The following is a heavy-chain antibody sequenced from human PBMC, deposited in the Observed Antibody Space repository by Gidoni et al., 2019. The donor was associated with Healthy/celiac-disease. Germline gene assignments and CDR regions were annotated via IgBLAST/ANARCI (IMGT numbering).Heavy chain of an antibody. J-gene: IGHJ4*02. CDR3: ARDYDFPPSPWYP. Sequence: EVQLVESGGGLVQPGGSLRLSCAASGFTFSSYSMNWVRQAPGKGLEWVSYISSSSSTIYYADSVKGRFTISRDNAKNSLYLQMNSLRAEDTAVYYCARDYDFPPSPWYPWGQGTLVTVSS. V-gene: IGHV3-48*01. CDR2: ISSSSSTI. D-gene: IGHD3-3*01. CDR1: GFTFSSYS.